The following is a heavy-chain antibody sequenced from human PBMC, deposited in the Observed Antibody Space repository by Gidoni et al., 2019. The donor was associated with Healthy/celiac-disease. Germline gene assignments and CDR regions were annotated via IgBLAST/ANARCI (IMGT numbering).Heavy chain of an antibody. CDR3: AKEMDIVAPSSLDY. Sequence: EVQLLESGGGLVRPGGSLRLSEAASAFPFRSYAMRWVRQAPGKGLEWVSAISGSGGSTYYADSVKGRFTISRDNSKNTLYLQMNSLRAEDTAVYYCAKEMDIVAPSSLDYWGQGTLVTVSS. D-gene: IGHD5-12*01. CDR2: ISGSGGST. J-gene: IGHJ4*02. V-gene: IGHV3-23*01. CDR1: AFPFRSYA.